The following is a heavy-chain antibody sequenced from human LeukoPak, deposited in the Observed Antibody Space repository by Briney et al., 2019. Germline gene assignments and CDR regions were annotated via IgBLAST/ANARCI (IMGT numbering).Heavy chain of an antibody. Sequence: SETLSLTCTVSGGSISSGGYYWSWIRQPPGKGLEWIGYIYHSGSTYYNPSLKSRVTVSRDTSKNQFSLKVNSVTAADTAVYYCARIYGGIWGQGTLVTVSS. D-gene: IGHD3-10*01. CDR3: ARIYGGI. CDR2: IYHSGST. V-gene: IGHV4-30-2*01. CDR1: GGSISSGGYY. J-gene: IGHJ4*02.